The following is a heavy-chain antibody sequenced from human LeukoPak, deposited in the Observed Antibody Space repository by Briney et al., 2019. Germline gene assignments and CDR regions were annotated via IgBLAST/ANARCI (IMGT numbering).Heavy chain of an antibody. CDR1: GYTFTGYN. D-gene: IGHD3-10*01. V-gene: IGHV1-2*02. CDR2: INPNSGGT. J-gene: IGHJ4*02. Sequence: GASLKVSCTASGYTFTGYNMHWVRHAPRQGLERMGWINPNSGGTNYAQKFQDRVTMTRDTSISTAYMELSRLRSDDTAVYYCARGVLAYYYGSGSRHFDYWGQGTLVSVSS. CDR3: ARGVLAYYYGSGSRHFDY.